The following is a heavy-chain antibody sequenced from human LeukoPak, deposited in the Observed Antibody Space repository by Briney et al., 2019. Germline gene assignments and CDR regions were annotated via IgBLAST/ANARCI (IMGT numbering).Heavy chain of an antibody. CDR2: IYHSGST. J-gene: IGHJ4*02. CDR3: ARDVSGYCSSTSCYTVFDY. Sequence: SETLSLTCAVSGGSISSGGYSWSWIRQPPGKGLEWIGYIYHSGSTYYNPSLKSRVTISVDRSKNQFSLKLSSVTAADTAVYYCARDVSGYCSSTSCYTVFDYWGQGTLVTVSS. V-gene: IGHV4-30-2*01. D-gene: IGHD2-2*02. CDR1: GGSISSGGYS.